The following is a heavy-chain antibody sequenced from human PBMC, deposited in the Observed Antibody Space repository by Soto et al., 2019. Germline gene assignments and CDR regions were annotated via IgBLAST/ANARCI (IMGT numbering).Heavy chain of an antibody. Sequence: QVQLVQSGAEVKKPGASLEVSCQASGYSFSDYGIAWVRQAPGQGLAWVGWISTYNGNTNYAQKFQGRVTMTTDTSANTAYMELRSLRSDDTAMYYCARYGYSSGWYLGTGMDVWGQGTPVTVSS. D-gene: IGHD6-19*01. CDR3: ARYGYSSGWYLGTGMDV. CDR1: GYSFSDYG. V-gene: IGHV1-18*04. J-gene: IGHJ6*02. CDR2: ISTYNGNT.